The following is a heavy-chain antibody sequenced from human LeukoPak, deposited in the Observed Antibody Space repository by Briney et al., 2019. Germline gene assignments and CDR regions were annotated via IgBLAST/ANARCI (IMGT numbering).Heavy chain of an antibody. Sequence: GASVKVSCKASGGTFSSYAISWVRQAPGQGLEWMGGIIPIFGTANYAQKFQGRVTITADESTSTAYMELSGLRSEDTAVYYCARGDPLGGGLYMAFWYWGQGTLVTVSS. D-gene: IGHD3-16*01. V-gene: IGHV1-69*13. J-gene: IGHJ4*02. CDR3: ARGDPLGGGLYMAFWY. CDR2: IIPIFGTA. CDR1: GGTFSSYA.